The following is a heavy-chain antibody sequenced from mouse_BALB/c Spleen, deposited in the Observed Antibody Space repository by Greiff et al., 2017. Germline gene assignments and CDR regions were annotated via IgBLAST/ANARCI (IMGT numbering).Heavy chain of an antibody. D-gene: IGHD3-3*01. V-gene: IGHV1-69*02. J-gene: IGHJ2*01. CDR3: ARGDLDY. CDR1: GYTFTSYW. CDR2: IDPSDSYT. Sequence: QVQLQQPGAELVKPGASVKLSCKASGYTFTSYWMHWVKQRPGQGLEWIGEIDPSDSYTNYNQKFKGKATLTVDKSSSTAYMQLSSLTSEDSAVYHCARGDLDYWGQGTTLTVSS.